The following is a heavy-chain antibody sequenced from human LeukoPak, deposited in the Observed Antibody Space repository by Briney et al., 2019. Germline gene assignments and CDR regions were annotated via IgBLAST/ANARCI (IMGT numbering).Heavy chain of an antibody. J-gene: IGHJ4*02. V-gene: IGHV3-21*01. CDR1: GFIFSSYS. D-gene: IGHD5-18*01. CDR2: ISATGNYI. CDR3: ARDRSGYTFDD. Sequence: GGSLRLSCAASGFIFSSYSMNSVRQAPGKGLEWVSSISATGNYIYYADSVKGRFTISRDNAKNSLYQQMNSLRAEDTAVYYCARDRSGYTFDDWGQGTLVTVSS.